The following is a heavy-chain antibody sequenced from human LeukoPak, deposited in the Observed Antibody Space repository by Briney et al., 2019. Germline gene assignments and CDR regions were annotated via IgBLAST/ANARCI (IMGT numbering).Heavy chain of an antibody. J-gene: IGHJ4*02. Sequence: PLGSLRLSCAASGFIFSNYGMNWVRQAPGKGLEWVSAISGSGGSTYYADSVKGRFTISRDNSKNTLYLQMNSLRAEDTAVYYCAKDRSSGWYGPVEIDYWGQGTLVTVSS. CDR3: AKDRSSGWYGPVEIDY. CDR1: GFIFSNYG. D-gene: IGHD6-19*01. CDR2: ISGSGGST. V-gene: IGHV3-23*01.